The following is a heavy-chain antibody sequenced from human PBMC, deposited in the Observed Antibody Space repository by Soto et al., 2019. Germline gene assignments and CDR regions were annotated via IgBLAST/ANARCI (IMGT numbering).Heavy chain of an antibody. D-gene: IGHD3-3*01. J-gene: IGHJ4*02. CDR3: ARTPRQEWIEF. V-gene: IGHV1-18*01. CDR1: GYTFTSYG. CDR2: ISTYNGNT. Sequence: ASVKLSCKASGYTFTSYGISWVRQAPGQGLEWMGWISTYNGNTNYAQKLQGRVTMTTDTSTSTAYMELRSLRSDDTAVYYCARTPRQEWIEFWGPGTQVTVSS.